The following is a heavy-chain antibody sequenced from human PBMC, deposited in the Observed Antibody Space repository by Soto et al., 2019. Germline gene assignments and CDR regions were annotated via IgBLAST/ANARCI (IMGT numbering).Heavy chain of an antibody. CDR3: ARDLPSLEVRSYGMDV. J-gene: IGHJ6*02. D-gene: IGHD3-10*01. CDR2: ITPVFGTP. V-gene: IGHV1-69*06. CDR1: GGTFSSYR. Sequence: SVKVSCKVSGGTFSSYRFSWVRQAPGQGLEWMGGITPVFGTPDYAQKFQGRVTVTADRSTNTAYMELSRLTSEDTAVYYFARDLPSLEVRSYGMDVWGQGTTVTVSS.